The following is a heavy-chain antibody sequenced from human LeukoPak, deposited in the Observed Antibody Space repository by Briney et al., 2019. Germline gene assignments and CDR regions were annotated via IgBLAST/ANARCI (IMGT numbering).Heavy chain of an antibody. CDR2: IYHSGST. J-gene: IGHJ4*02. Sequence: SETLSLTCTVSGYSISSGYYWGWIRQPPGKGLEWIGSIYHSGSTYYNPSLKSRVTISVDTSKNQFSLKLSSVTAADTAVYYCARGLYYYDSSGYTFDYWGQGTLVTVSS. CDR3: ARGLYYYDSSGYTFDY. D-gene: IGHD3-22*01. V-gene: IGHV4-38-2*02. CDR1: GYSISSGYY.